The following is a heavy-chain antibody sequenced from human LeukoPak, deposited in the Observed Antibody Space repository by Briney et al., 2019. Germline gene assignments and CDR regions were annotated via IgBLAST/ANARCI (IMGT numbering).Heavy chain of an antibody. Sequence: SETLSLTCAVYGGSFNSYYWSWIRQSPGTGLEWIGEINHSGSTNYNPSLESRVTISVDTSKKQFFLKLTSVTAADTAVYFCARRRVLMFNAIDHWGQGTLVTVSS. V-gene: IGHV4-34*01. D-gene: IGHD3-10*02. CDR1: GGSFNSYY. CDR3: ARRRVLMFNAIDH. CDR2: INHSGST. J-gene: IGHJ4*02.